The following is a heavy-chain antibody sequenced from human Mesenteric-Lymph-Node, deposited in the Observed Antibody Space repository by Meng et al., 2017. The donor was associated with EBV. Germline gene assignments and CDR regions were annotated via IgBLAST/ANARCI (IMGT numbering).Heavy chain of an antibody. CDR1: GFSFSSYW. Sequence: VQLVESGGGLVQPWGSLRLSCAASGFSFSSYWMHWVRQTPGKGLMWLARISSDATITNYADSVKGRFTISRDNAKNTLYLQMNSLRVEDTAMYYCARAMVDYWGQGTLVTVSS. CDR3: ARAMVDY. V-gene: IGHV3-74*01. D-gene: IGHD2-8*01. J-gene: IGHJ4*02. CDR2: ISSDATIT.